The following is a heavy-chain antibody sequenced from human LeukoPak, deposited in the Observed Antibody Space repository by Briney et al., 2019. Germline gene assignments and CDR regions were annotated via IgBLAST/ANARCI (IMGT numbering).Heavy chain of an antibody. CDR2: INPSGGST. CDR3: ARASVMITFGGVIVRDYYYYYYGMDV. J-gene: IGHJ6*02. CDR1: GYTFTSYY. D-gene: IGHD3-16*02. Sequence: AASVKVSCKASGYTFTSYYMHWVRQAPGQGLEWMGIINPSGGSTSYAQKFQGRVTMTRDTSTSTVYMELSSLRSEDTAVYYCARASVMITFGGVIVRDYYYYYYGMDVWGQGTTVTVSS. V-gene: IGHV1-46*01.